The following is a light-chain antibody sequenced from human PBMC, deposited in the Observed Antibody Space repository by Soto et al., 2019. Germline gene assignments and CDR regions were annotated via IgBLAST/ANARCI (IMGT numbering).Light chain of an antibody. V-gene: IGLV2-14*03. Sequence: QSVLTQPASVSGSPGQSITISCTGTSSDVGAYDYVSWYQQHPDKAPKLMIYEVSNRPSGVSNRFSGSKSVNTATLTISGLQADYEADYYCSSYTSSSTRVFGTGSKVNVL. CDR2: EVS. CDR1: SSDVGAYDY. CDR3: SSYTSSSTRV. J-gene: IGLJ1*01.